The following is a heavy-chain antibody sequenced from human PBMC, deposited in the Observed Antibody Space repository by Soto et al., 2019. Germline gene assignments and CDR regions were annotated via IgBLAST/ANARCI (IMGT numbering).Heavy chain of an antibody. CDR3: ASPYCTNGVCYYYYGMDV. CDR1: GYTFTSYA. D-gene: IGHD2-8*01. J-gene: IGHJ6*02. CDR2: INAGNGNT. Sequence: ASVKVSWKASGYTFTSYAMHWVRQAPGQRLEWMGWINAGNGNTKYSQKFQGRVTITRDTSASTAYMELSSLRSEDTAVYYCASPYCTNGVCYYYYGMDVWGQGTTVTVSS. V-gene: IGHV1-3*01.